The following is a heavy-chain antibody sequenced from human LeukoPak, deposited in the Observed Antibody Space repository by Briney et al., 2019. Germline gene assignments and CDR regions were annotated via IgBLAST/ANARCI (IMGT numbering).Heavy chain of an antibody. CDR2: ISSSSSII. CDR3: ASGPGYCSSTSCYILDY. J-gene: IGHJ4*02. V-gene: IGHV3-11*01. D-gene: IGHD2-2*02. CDR1: GFTFSDYY. Sequence: GGSLRLSCAASGFTFSDYYMSWIRQAPGKGLEWISYISSSSSIIYYADSVKGRFTISRDNAKNSLYLQVNSLRAEDTAVYYCASGPGYCSSTSCYILDYWGQGTLVTVSS.